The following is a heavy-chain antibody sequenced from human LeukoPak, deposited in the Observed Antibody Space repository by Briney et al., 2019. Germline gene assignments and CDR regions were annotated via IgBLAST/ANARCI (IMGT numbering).Heavy chain of an antibody. D-gene: IGHD4-17*01. CDR1: GFTFSSYA. Sequence: GGSLRLSCAASGFTFSSYAMSWVRQAPGKGLEWVSAISGSGGSTYHADSVKGRFTISRDDSKNTLYLQMNSLRAGDTAMYYCARHDYGDPWGQGTLVTVSS. J-gene: IGHJ5*02. CDR3: ARHDYGDP. CDR2: ISGSGGST. V-gene: IGHV3-23*01.